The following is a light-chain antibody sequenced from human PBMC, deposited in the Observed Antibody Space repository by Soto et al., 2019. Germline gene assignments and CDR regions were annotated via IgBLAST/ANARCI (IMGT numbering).Light chain of an antibody. CDR3: QQYNNWPYT. V-gene: IGKV3D-15*01. CDR2: GAS. Sequence: EIMMTQSPATVSVSPGDRAALSCRASQPIASNVAWYQQRPGQPPSLLIYGASTRAPDVPDGFTGSRSGTQFTLTISSLHSEDFATYFCQQYNNWPYTFGQGTTVEI. CDR1: QPIASN. J-gene: IGKJ2*01.